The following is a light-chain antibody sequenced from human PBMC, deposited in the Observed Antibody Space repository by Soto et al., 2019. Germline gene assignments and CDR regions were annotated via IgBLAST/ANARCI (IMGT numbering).Light chain of an antibody. V-gene: IGKV3-11*01. J-gene: IGKJ1*01. CDR1: QSVSSH. CDR2: EVS. Sequence: EIVLTQSPATLSLSPEERATLSCRASQSVSSHLAWYQQRPGQAPRLLIYEVSNRATGIPARFSGGGSGTDFTLTISSLEPEDFAIYYCQQRSNWPPTFGQGTKVEIK. CDR3: QQRSNWPPT.